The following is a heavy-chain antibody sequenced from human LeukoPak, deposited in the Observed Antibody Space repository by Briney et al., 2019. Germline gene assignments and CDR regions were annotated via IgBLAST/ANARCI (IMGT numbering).Heavy chain of an antibody. D-gene: IGHD3-22*01. J-gene: IGHJ4*02. Sequence: GGSLRLSCAGSGFTFSSHGMSWVRQAPGKGLEWVSFISYNSNYIFYADSVKGRFTISRENAKNSLYLQMNSLRAEDTAVYYCARADYYETSGPFGYWGQGTLVIVSS. V-gene: IGHV3-21*01. CDR2: ISYNSNYI. CDR1: GFTFSSHG. CDR3: ARADYYETSGPFGY.